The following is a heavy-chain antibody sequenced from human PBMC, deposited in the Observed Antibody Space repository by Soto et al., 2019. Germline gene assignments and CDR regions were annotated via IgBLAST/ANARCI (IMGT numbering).Heavy chain of an antibody. Sequence: EVQLVESGGGLIQPGGSLRLSCAASGFSVSSNYMSWVRQAPGKGLEWVSVFYTDGSRYYADSVKGRSTMSRDTSKNTLNLQMNSLRAEDTAVYYCTREDYYGSKMHGMDVWGQGTTVTVSS. CDR1: GFSVSSNY. D-gene: IGHD3-22*01. CDR2: FYTDGSR. J-gene: IGHJ6*02. CDR3: TREDYYGSKMHGMDV. V-gene: IGHV3-53*01.